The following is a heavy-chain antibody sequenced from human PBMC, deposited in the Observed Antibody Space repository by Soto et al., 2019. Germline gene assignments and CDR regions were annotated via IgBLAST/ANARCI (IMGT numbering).Heavy chain of an antibody. Sequence: ASVKVSCKASGYTFTSYYMHWVRQAPGQGLEWMGIINPSGGSTSYAQKFQGRVTMTRDTSTSTVYMELSSLRSEDTAVYYCARDVVFRAVTTPEVYYYYGMDVWGQGTKVTVSS. J-gene: IGHJ6*02. CDR3: ARDVVFRAVTTPEVYYYYGMDV. CDR1: GYTFTSYY. D-gene: IGHD4-17*01. CDR2: INPSGGST. V-gene: IGHV1-46*01.